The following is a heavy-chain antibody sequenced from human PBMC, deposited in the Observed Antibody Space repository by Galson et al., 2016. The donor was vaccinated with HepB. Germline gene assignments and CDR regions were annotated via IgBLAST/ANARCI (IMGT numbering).Heavy chain of an antibody. CDR2: ISYDGSHK. D-gene: IGHD3-22*01. CDR1: GFTFSTYA. J-gene: IGHJ6*03. Sequence: SLRLSCAASGFTFSTYAMHWVRQAPGKGLEWVAVISYDGSHKHYRDSVKGRFTISRDISKNTLYLQMNRLRAEDTAVYYCARDLVVTRNYYYYHYMDVWGKGTTVTVS. CDR3: ARDLVVTRNYYYYHYMDV. V-gene: IGHV3-30*14.